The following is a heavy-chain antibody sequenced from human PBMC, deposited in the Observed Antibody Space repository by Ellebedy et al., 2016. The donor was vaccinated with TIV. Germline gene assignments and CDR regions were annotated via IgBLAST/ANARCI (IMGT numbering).Heavy chain of an antibody. D-gene: IGHD3-22*01. CDR3: ARDLRGYYYHWFDP. J-gene: IGHJ5*02. CDR1: GGSISSSSYY. Sequence: SETLSLTXTVSGGSISSSSYYWGWIRQPPGKGLEWIGSIYYSGSTYYNPSLKSRVTISLDTSKNQFSLNLSSATAADTAVYYCARDLRGYYYHWFDPWGQGTLVTVSS. CDR2: IYYSGST. V-gene: IGHV4-39*07.